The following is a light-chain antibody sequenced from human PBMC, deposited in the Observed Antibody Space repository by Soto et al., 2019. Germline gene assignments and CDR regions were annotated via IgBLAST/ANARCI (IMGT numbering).Light chain of an antibody. CDR2: GTS. V-gene: IGKV3-20*01. CDR3: HQYGSSPFT. J-gene: IGKJ3*01. Sequence: EIVLTQSPGTLSLSPGERATLSCRASQSVSNDFLAWYQQKPDQAPRLLIFGTSTRATGIPDRFSGSGSGTDFTLTINRLEHEDFAVYYWHQYGSSPFTFGPGTKVDF. CDR1: QSVSNDF.